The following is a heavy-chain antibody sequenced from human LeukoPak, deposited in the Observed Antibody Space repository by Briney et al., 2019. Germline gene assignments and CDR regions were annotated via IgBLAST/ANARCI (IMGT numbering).Heavy chain of an antibody. J-gene: IGHJ4*02. CDR1: GFTFNSYA. Sequence: GGSLRLSCAGSGFTFNSYAMHWVRQAPGKGLEYVSGISSNGGSTYYADSVKGRFTISRDNSKNTLYLQMNSLRAEDTAVYYCARVYRYSYGYGYWGQGTLVTVSS. CDR2: ISSNGGST. V-gene: IGHV3-64*04. CDR3: ARVYRYSYGYGY. D-gene: IGHD5-18*01.